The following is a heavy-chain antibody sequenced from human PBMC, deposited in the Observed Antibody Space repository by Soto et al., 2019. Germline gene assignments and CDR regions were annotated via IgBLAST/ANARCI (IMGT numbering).Heavy chain of an antibody. J-gene: IGHJ5*02. D-gene: IGHD4-17*01. CDR3: ATDDHGVARLS. V-gene: IGHV1-69*08. CDR1: GGTFSNYI. CDR2: VIPSIGMA. Sequence: QVQLVQSGAEVKKPGSSVNVSCKASGGTFSNYIINWVRQAPGQGLEWMGRVIPSIGMANTAQNFQGRVTITADQSTSTTYTELISLRSEDTAVFYCATDDHGVARLSWGQGTLVTVSS.